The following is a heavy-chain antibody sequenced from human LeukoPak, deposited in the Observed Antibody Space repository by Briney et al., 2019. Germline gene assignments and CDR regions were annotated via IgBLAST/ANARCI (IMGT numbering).Heavy chain of an antibody. J-gene: IGHJ4*02. D-gene: IGHD2-2*01. Sequence: EASVKVSCKASGYTFTSYGISWVRQAPGQGLEWMGWISAYNGNTNYAQKLQGRVTMTTDTSTSTAYMELRSLRSDDTAVYYCARSGGDYQLLPYYFDYWGQGTQVTVSS. CDR3: ARSGGDYQLLPYYFDY. CDR1: GYTFTSYG. V-gene: IGHV1-18*01. CDR2: ISAYNGNT.